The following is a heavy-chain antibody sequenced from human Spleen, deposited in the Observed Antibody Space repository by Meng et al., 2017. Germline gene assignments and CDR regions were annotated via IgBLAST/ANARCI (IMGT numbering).Heavy chain of an antibody. CDR2: ISSSDNYI. Sequence: GESLKISCAASEFTFSIHSMNWVRQAPGKGLVWVSSISSSDNYIYYADSVKGRFTISRYNAKNSLYLQMNSLRVEDTAMYYCAKGGLLAGMRDAFDIWGQGTMVTVSS. V-gene: IGHV3-21*01. CDR1: EFTFSIHS. D-gene: IGHD6-19*01. CDR3: AKGGLLAGMRDAFDI. J-gene: IGHJ3*02.